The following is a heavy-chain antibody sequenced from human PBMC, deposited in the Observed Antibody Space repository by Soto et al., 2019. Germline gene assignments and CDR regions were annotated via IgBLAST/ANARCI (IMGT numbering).Heavy chain of an antibody. CDR1: GGTFSSHS. CDR3: AREVGYGDSSAALLD. V-gene: IGHV1-69*01. Sequence: VQLMQSGAEVKKPGSSVKVSCKASGGTFSSHSINWVRQAPGQGLEWMGGIITLFGTSNYAQNFQGRVTITADQSTSTAYMALNSLTSDDTAVYYCAREVGYGDSSAALLDWGQGTMVTVSS. CDR2: IITLFGTS. D-gene: IGHD2-21*02. J-gene: IGHJ4*02.